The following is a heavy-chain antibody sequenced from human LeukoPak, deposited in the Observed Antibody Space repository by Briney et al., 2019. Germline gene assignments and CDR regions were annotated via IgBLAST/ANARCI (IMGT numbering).Heavy chain of an antibody. V-gene: IGHV3-66*01. CDR2: IYSGGST. CDR1: GFTFSSNY. J-gene: IGHJ3*02. CDR3: ARDGANYYDSSGYSNDAFDI. Sequence: GGSLRLSCAASGFTFSSNYMSWVRQAPGKGLEWVSVIYSGGSTYYADSVKGRFTISRDNSKNTLYLQMNSLRAEDTAVYYCARDGANYYDSSGYSNDAFDIWGQGTMVAVSS. D-gene: IGHD3-22*01.